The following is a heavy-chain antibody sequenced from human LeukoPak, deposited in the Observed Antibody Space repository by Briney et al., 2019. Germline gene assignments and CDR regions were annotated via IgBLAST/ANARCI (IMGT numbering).Heavy chain of an antibody. D-gene: IGHD1-26*01. J-gene: IGHJ6*02. CDR2: IIPIFGTA. CDR3: AREGVVGATTGFNYYGMDV. Sequence: SVKVSCKASGGAFSSYAISWVRQAPGQGLEWLGGIIPIFGTANYAQKFQGRVTITADESTSTAYMELSSLRSEDTAVYYCAREGVVGATTGFNYYGMDVWGQGTTVTVSS. V-gene: IGHV1-69*13. CDR1: GGAFSSYA.